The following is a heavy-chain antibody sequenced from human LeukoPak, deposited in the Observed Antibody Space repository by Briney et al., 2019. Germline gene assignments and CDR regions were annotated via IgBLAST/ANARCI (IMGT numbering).Heavy chain of an antibody. J-gene: IGHJ6*02. D-gene: IGHD3-10*01. V-gene: IGHV4-59*08. Sequence: PSETLSLTCTVSGGSISSYYWSWIRQPPGKGLEGIGDIYYSGGTNYNPSLKSRVTRAVDTAENQFSLKLRSETATDTAVYYCARQLLWFGELTYGMDVWGQGTTVTVSS. CDR2: IYYSGGT. CDR1: GGSISSYY. CDR3: ARQLLWFGELTYGMDV.